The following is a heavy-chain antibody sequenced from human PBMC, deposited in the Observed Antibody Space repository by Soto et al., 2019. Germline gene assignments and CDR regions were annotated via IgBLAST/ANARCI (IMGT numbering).Heavy chain of an antibody. CDR3: ARVGSSGWSPDY. Sequence: QVQLQESGPGLVKPSDTLSLTCTVSGGSISGHYWIWIRQRPGEGMEWIGYIFYSGSTTYNNKPSHKRRVTISVDTSKNQFDLRLSSVTAADTAVYYCARVGSSGWSPDYWGQGTLVTVSS. V-gene: IGHV4-59*11. D-gene: IGHD6-19*01. CDR1: GGSISGHY. J-gene: IGHJ4*02. CDR2: IFYSGST.